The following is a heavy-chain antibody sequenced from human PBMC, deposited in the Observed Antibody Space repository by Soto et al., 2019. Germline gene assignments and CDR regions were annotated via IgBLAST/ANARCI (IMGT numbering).Heavy chain of an antibody. Sequence: EVQLVESGGGLVQPGRSLRLSCAASGFTFDDYAMHWVRQAPGKGLEWVSGISWNSGSIGYADSVKGRFTISRDNAKNALYLQMNSLRAEDTALYYCAKDFGSGSYHNDAFDIWGQGTMVTVSS. CDR2: ISWNSGSI. J-gene: IGHJ3*02. D-gene: IGHD3-10*01. V-gene: IGHV3-9*01. CDR1: GFTFDDYA. CDR3: AKDFGSGSYHNDAFDI.